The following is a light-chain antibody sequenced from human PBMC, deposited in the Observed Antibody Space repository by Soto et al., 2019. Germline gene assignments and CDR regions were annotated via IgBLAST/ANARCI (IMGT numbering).Light chain of an antibody. J-gene: IGKJ1*01. Sequence: ENVLTQSPGTLSLSPGERATLSCRASQSVGTYLAWYQHKPGQAPRLLIFDASKRATGIPARFSGSGSGTDFTLTIRRLAPEVFAVYYCQHRSTWPSWTFAGGTKGKIK. CDR3: QHRSTWPSWT. CDR2: DAS. CDR1: QSVGTY. V-gene: IGKV3-11*01.